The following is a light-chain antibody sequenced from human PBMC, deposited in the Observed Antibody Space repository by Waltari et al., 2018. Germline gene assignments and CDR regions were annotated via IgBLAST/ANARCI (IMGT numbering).Light chain of an antibody. CDR3: QQTYTAPLT. Sequence: EIQMTQSPSSLSASVGDRVTIPCRASQSISSYLNWYQQKPGKAPKLLIYAASSLQSGVPSRFSGSGSGTDFTLTISSLQPEDFATYFCQQTYTAPLTFGGGTKVDI. J-gene: IGKJ4*01. CDR1: QSISSY. V-gene: IGKV1-39*01. CDR2: AAS.